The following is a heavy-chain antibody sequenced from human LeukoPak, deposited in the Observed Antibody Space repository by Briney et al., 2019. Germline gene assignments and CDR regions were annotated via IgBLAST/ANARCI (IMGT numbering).Heavy chain of an antibody. CDR1: GGSISSYY. Sequence: SETLSLTCTVSGGSISSYYWSWIRQPAGKGLEWIGRIYTSGSTNYNPSLKSRVTISVDTSKNQFSLKLSSVTAADTAVYYCARGPPELIDYYYYYMDVWGKGTTVTVSS. V-gene: IGHV4-4*07. CDR3: ARGPPELIDYYYYYMDV. CDR2: IYTSGST. D-gene: IGHD1-14*01. J-gene: IGHJ6*03.